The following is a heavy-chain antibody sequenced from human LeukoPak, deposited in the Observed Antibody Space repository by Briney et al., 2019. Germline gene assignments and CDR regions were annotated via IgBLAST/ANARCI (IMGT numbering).Heavy chain of an antibody. CDR3: ASGYSYGDYYFDY. V-gene: IGHV1-46*01. CDR2: INPSDGST. Sequence: AAVKVSCKASGYTFTSYYMRWVRQAPGQGVERMGIINPSDGSTSYAQKFQGRVTMTRDTSTSTVYMELSSLRSEDTAVYYCASGYSYGDYYFDYWGQGTLVTVSS. D-gene: IGHD5-18*01. J-gene: IGHJ4*02. CDR1: GYTFTSYY.